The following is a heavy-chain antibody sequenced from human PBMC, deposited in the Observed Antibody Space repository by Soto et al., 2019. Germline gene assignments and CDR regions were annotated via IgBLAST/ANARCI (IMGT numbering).Heavy chain of an antibody. Sequence: EVQLLESGGGLVQPGGSLRLSCAASGFTFSNYAMSWVRQAPGKGLEWVSAVSGSGGSTYYADSVKGRFTISRDNSKNALSMQMNSLRAEDTAVYYCAKGYNYDSTGHYSVRERSFDYWGQGTLVTVSS. CDR1: GFTFSNYA. J-gene: IGHJ4*02. D-gene: IGHD3-22*01. V-gene: IGHV3-23*01. CDR3: AKGYNYDSTGHYSVRERSFDY. CDR2: VSGSGGST.